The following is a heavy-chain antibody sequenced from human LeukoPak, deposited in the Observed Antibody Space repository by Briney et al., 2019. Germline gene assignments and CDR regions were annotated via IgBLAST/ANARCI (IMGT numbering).Heavy chain of an antibody. V-gene: IGHV3-21*01. J-gene: IGHJ4*02. CDR1: GFTFSSYS. CDR3: EIESPRLDYYDSSGSFDY. Sequence: GGSLRLSCAASGFTFSSYSANWVRQAPGKGLEWVSSISSSSSYIYYADSVKGRFTISRDNAKNSLYLQMNSLRAEDTAVYCEIESPRLDYYDSSGSFDYWGQGTLVTVSS. CDR2: ISSSSSYI. D-gene: IGHD3-22*01.